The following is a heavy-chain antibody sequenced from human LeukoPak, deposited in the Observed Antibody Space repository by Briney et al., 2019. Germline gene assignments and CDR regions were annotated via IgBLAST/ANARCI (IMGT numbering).Heavy chain of an antibody. J-gene: IGHJ6*02. Sequence: PSETLSLTFTVSGGSISSYYWSWIRPPPGKGLEWIGYIYYSGSTNYNPPLKSRVTISVDTSKNQFSLKLSSVTAADTAVYYCARVISWATNLYGMDVWGQGTTVTVSS. CDR1: GGSISSYY. CDR3: ARVISWATNLYGMDV. CDR2: IYYSGST. V-gene: IGHV4-59*01. D-gene: IGHD2-15*01.